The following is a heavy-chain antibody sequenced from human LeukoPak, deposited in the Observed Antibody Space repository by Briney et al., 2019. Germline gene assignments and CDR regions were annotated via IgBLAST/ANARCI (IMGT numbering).Heavy chain of an antibody. D-gene: IGHD6-19*01. CDR2: ISSDGSNE. J-gene: IGHJ4*02. V-gene: IGHV3-30*03. CDR3: ATDRASKGEQWLGYLSF. Sequence: GGSLRLSCAASGFTFSIYAMNWVRQAPGKGLEWVTVISSDGSNEYYADSVKARLGISRDNSKNTLYLQMNSLRTEDTAVYYCATDRASKGEQWLGYLSFWGQGTLVAVSS. CDR1: GFTFSIYA.